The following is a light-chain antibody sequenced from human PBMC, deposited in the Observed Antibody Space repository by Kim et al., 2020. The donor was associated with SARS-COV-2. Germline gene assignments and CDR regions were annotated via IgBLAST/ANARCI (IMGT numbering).Light chain of an antibody. J-gene: IGLJ3*02. CDR3: AAWDDSLSGWV. CDR2: RNN. Sequence: GQRVTISCSGSSSNIGSNYVYWYQQHPGAAPKLLIYRNNQRPSGVPDRCSGSKSGTSASLAISGLRSEDEADYYCAAWDDSLSGWVFGGGTKLTVL. CDR1: SSNIGSNY. V-gene: IGLV1-47*01.